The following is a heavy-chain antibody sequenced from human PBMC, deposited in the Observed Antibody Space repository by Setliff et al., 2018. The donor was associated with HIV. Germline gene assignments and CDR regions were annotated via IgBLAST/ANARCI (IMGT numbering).Heavy chain of an antibody. CDR2: IYTSGST. CDR3: ARGLSFYDPGGFDY. D-gene: IGHD3-22*01. V-gene: IGHV4-4*09. CDR1: GGSISSYY. Sequence: TETLSLTCTVSGGSISSYYWSWIRQPPGKGLEWIGYIYTSGSTNYNPSLKSRVTISVDTSKNQFSLKLSSVTAADTAVYYCARGLSFYDPGGFDYWGQGTLVTVSS. J-gene: IGHJ4*02.